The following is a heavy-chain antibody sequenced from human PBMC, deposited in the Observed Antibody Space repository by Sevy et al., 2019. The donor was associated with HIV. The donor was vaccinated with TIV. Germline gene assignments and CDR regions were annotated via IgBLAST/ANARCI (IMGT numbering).Heavy chain of an antibody. J-gene: IGHJ6*02. Sequence: GGSLRLSCAASGFTFSSYWMHWVRQAPGKGLVWVSRINSDGSSTSYADSVKGRFTISRDNAKKTLYLQMNSLRAEDTAVYYSARDLTYYDFWSGYSYYYYYYGMDVWGQGTTVTVSS. CDR1: GFTFSSYW. CDR2: INSDGSST. CDR3: ARDLTYYDFWSGYSYYYYYYGMDV. V-gene: IGHV3-74*01. D-gene: IGHD3-3*01.